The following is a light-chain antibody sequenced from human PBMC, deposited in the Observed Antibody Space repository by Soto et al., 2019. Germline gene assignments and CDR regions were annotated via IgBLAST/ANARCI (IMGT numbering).Light chain of an antibody. J-gene: IGKJ2*01. CDR2: WAS. CDR3: QQYYTSPYT. V-gene: IGKV4-1*01. CDR1: QSVLYSSNNKNY. Sequence: DIVMTQSPESLAVSLGERATINCKSSQSVLYSSNNKNYIAWFQQKPGQAPTLLIYWASTRESGVPDRFSGSESGTDFTLTISSLQAEDVGVYYCQQYYTSPYTFGQGTKLEIK.